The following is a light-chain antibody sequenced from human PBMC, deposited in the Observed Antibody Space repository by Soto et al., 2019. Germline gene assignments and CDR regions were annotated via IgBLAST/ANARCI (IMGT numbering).Light chain of an antibody. Sequence: EVVLTQSPGTLSLSPGQRATISCRASQSVSSRSLAWYQQKPGQAPRLLIYGASRRATGIPDRFSGSGSGTHFTLTISRLETEDFAVYYGDQSGAPPWTFGQGTKV. CDR1: QSVSSRS. V-gene: IGKV3-20*01. CDR2: GAS. CDR3: DQSGAPPWT. J-gene: IGKJ1*01.